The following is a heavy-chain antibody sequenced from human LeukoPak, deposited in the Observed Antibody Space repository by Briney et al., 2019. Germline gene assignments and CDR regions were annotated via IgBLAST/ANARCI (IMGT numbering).Heavy chain of an antibody. V-gene: IGHV3-30*02. D-gene: IGHD3-10*01. J-gene: IGHJ6*03. CDR3: AKDQAYYGSGSYYMDV. CDR1: GFTFSSYG. Sequence: GGSLRLSCAASGFTFSSYGMHWVRQAPGKGLEWVAFIRYDGSNKYYADSVKGRFTISRDNSKNTLYLQMNSLRAEYTAVYYCAKDQAYYGSGSYYMDVWGKGTTVTISS. CDR2: IRYDGSNK.